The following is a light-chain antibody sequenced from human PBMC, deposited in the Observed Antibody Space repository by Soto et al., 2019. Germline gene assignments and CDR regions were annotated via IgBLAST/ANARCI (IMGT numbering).Light chain of an antibody. Sequence: EILMTQSPVTLSVSPGERVTLSCRASQRVGRDVAWYQQEPGQAPRLLIYGASARATGIPARFSGNGAGTEFALTITSLQSEYFGVYYCQQYNTWPRTFGQGTKVEIK. CDR1: QRVGRD. V-gene: IGKV3-15*01. CDR3: QQYNTWPRT. CDR2: GAS. J-gene: IGKJ1*01.